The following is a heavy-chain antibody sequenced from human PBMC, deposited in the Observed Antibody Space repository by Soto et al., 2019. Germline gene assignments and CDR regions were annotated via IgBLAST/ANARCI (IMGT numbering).Heavy chain of an antibody. CDR3: VRDPYRSSGWFDP. Sequence: SHTLSLTGAICVASLSSYSAAWNCIRESPSGGLEWRGRTYYWSSVFSVYAESVKSRIIINPATSKNQLSLQLKSLTPEDTGVYSCVRDPYRSSGWFDPWGQGTPVTVSS. D-gene: IGHD3-10*01. CDR2: TYYWSSVFS. V-gene: IGHV6-1*01. CDR1: VASLSSYSAA. J-gene: IGHJ5*02.